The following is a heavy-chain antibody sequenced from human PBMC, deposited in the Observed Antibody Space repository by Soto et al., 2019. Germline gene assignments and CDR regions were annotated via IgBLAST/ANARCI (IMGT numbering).Heavy chain of an antibody. Sequence: GGSLRLSCAASGFTFSDYYMSWIRQAPGKGLEWVSYISSSGSTIYYADSVKGRFTISRDNAKNSLYLQMNSLRAEDTDVYYCARQTYYYDSSGYYFDYWGQGTLVTVSS. CDR1: GFTFSDYY. CDR2: ISSSGSTI. J-gene: IGHJ4*02. CDR3: ARQTYYYDSSGYYFDY. V-gene: IGHV3-11*01. D-gene: IGHD3-22*01.